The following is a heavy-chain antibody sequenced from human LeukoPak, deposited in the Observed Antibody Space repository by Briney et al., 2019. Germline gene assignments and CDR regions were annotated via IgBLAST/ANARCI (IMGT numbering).Heavy chain of an antibody. J-gene: IGHJ4*02. CDR1: GYTSTSYS. V-gene: IGHV1-46*03. CDR2: INPSGGTT. D-gene: IGHD1-1*01. Sequence: ASPKVSCKASGYTSTSYSMHCVPHAPGQGLEWMGIINPSGGTTSYAQKFQGRVTMTRDTSTRTVYMELSSLRTEDTAVYYCARDTNDVRSYYFDYWGQGTPVAVSS. CDR3: ARDTNDVRSYYFDY.